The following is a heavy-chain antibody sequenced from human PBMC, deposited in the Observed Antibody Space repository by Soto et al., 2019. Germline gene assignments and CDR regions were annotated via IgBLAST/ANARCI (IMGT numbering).Heavy chain of an antibody. J-gene: IGHJ4*02. CDR1: GFTFSSYG. D-gene: IGHD1-26*01. Sequence: EGSLRLSCAAAGFTFSSYGMHWVRLAPGKGLEWVAVIWYDGSNKYYADTVKGRFTISRDNSKNTLYLQMNRLRAEDMAASYVARPGGGSGSYRGEFDSWGQGTLVTVSS. V-gene: IGHV3-33*01. CDR2: IWYDGSNK. CDR3: ARPGGGSGSYRGEFDS.